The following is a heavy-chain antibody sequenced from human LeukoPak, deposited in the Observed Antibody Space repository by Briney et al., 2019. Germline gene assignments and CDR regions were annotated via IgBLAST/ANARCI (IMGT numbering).Heavy chain of an antibody. CDR1: GFTFSNAW. V-gene: IGHV3-15*01. J-gene: IGHJ4*02. CDR2: IKSKTDGGTT. D-gene: IGHD6-19*01. Sequence: GGSLRLSCAASGFTFSNAWMSWVRQAPGKGLEWVGRIKSKTDGGTTDYAAPVKGRFTISRDDSKNTLYLQMNSLKTEDTAVYHCTTDTGWSPTYFDYWGQGTLVTVSS. CDR3: TTDTGWSPTYFDY.